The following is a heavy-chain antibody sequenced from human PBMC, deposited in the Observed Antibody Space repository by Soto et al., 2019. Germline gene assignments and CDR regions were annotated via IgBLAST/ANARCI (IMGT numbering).Heavy chain of an antibody. D-gene: IGHD6-19*01. V-gene: IGHV1-18*04. J-gene: IGHJ5*02. Sequence: ASVKVSCKASGYTFTRYSINWVRQAPGQGLEWVGWISNYNSDTKYAQKFQGRVTLTTDTSTTTTYMDLRSLTSDDTAVYFCARGDSTGSPTGWFDPWGQGTLVTVSS. CDR1: GYTFTRYS. CDR3: ARGDSTGSPTGWFDP. CDR2: ISNYNSDT.